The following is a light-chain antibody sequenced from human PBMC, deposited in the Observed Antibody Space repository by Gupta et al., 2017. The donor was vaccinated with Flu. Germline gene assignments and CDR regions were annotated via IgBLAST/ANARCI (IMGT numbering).Light chain of an antibody. CDR3: MQALQTPWT. CDR2: LGS. CDR1: QSLLHSNGYNY. Sequence: DIVMTQSPLSLLVTPGEPASIYCRSSQSLLHSNGYNYLDWYLQKPGQSPQLLIYLGSNRASGVPDRFSGSGSGTDFTLKISRVEAEDVGVYYCMQALQTPWTFGQGTKVEIK. J-gene: IGKJ1*01. V-gene: IGKV2-28*01.